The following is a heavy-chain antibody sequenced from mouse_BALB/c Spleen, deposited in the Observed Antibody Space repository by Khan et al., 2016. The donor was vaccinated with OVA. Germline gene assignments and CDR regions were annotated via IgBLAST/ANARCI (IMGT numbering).Heavy chain of an antibody. CDR3: ARTARIKY. CDR1: GYSITSGYG. D-gene: IGHD1-2*01. V-gene: IGHV3-2*02. CDR2: ISYSGST. J-gene: IGHJ2*01. Sequence: QLEESGPGLVKPSQSLSLTCTVTGYSITSGYGWNWIRQFPGNKLEWMGYISYSGSTKYNPSLKSRISITRDTSKNQFFLQLNSVTTEDTATYYCARTARIKYWGQGTTRTVSS.